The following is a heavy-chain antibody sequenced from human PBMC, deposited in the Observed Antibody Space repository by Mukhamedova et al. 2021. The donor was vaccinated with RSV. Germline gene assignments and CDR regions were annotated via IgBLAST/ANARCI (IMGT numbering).Heavy chain of an antibody. CDR3: ARPVETAIDY. Sequence: QTPGKGLEWMGINYPGDSDTRYSPSFQGQVTISADKSISTAYLQWSSLKASDTAMYYCARPVETAIDYWGQGTLVTVSS. J-gene: IGHJ4*02. V-gene: IGHV5-51*01. D-gene: IGHD5-18*01. CDR2: NYPGDSDT.